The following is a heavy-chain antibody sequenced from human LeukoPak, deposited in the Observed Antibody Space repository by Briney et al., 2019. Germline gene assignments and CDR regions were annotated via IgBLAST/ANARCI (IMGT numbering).Heavy chain of an antibody. CDR3: ARWMTGFGY. J-gene: IGHJ4*02. Sequence: GGSLRLSCAASGFTFSSYWMHWVRQAPGKGLVWVSRINSDGSSTTYADSVKGRFTISRDNAKNTLYLQMNSLRVEDTAIYYCARWMTGFGYWGQGTLVTVSS. V-gene: IGHV3-74*01. D-gene: IGHD3-9*01. CDR1: GFTFSSYW. CDR2: INSDGSST.